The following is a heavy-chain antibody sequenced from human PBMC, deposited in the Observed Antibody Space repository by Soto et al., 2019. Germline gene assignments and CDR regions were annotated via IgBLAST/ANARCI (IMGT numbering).Heavy chain of an antibody. CDR3: AREGYYSYYYGMDV. J-gene: IGHJ6*02. CDR1: GFTFSTYA. CDR2: ISGSSNTI. Sequence: EVQLVESGGGLVQSGRSLRLSCAASGFTFSTYAMNWVRQAPGKGLEWLSYISGSSNTIYYADSVKGRFTISRDNAKKSVYLQMNSLTDEDTAMYYCAREGYYSYYYGMDVWGQGTTVIVSS. D-gene: IGHD3-22*01. V-gene: IGHV3-48*02.